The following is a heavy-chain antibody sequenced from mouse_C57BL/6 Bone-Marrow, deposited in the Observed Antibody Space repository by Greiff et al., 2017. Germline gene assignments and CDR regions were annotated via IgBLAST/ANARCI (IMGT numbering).Heavy chain of an antibody. CDR3: ARLRLRRSGYFDV. D-gene: IGHD2-4*01. CDR1: GYTFTSYG. CDR2: IYPRSGNT. Sequence: QVQLQQSGAELARPGASVKLSCKASGYTFTSYGISWVKQRTGQGLEWIGEIYPRSGNTYYNEKFKGQATLTADKSSSTAYMELRSLTSEDSAVYFCARLRLRRSGYFDVWGTGTTVTVSS. V-gene: IGHV1-81*01. J-gene: IGHJ1*03.